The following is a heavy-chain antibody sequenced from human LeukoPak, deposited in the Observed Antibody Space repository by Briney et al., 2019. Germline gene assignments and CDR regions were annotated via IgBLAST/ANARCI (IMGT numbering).Heavy chain of an antibody. CDR2: ISGSGGST. Sequence: GGSLRLSCAASGFTFSSYAMSWVRQAPGKGLEWASAISGSGGSTYYADSVKGRFTISRDNSKNTLYLQMNSLRAEDTAVCYCAKDGSYCSSTSCRTYYYYYGMDVWGQGTTVTVSS. CDR3: AKDGSYCSSTSCRTYYYYYGMDV. V-gene: IGHV3-23*01. CDR1: GFTFSSYA. J-gene: IGHJ6*02. D-gene: IGHD2-2*01.